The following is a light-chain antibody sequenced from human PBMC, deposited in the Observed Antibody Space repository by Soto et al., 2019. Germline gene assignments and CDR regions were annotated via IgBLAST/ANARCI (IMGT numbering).Light chain of an antibody. CDR3: SSYAGSTF. CDR2: EVS. V-gene: IGLV2-8*01. Sequence: QSVLTQPPSASGSPGQSVTISCTGTSSDVGGYNYVSWYQQHPGKAPKLMMYEVSKRPSGVPDRFSGSKSGNTASLTVSGLQAEDEADYYCSSYAGSTFFGTGTKLTVL. J-gene: IGLJ1*01. CDR1: SSDVGGYNY.